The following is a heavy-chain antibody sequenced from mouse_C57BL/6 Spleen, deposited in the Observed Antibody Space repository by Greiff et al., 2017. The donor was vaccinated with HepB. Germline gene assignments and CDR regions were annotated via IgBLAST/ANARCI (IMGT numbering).Heavy chain of an antibody. V-gene: IGHV1-72*01. CDR2: IDPNSGGT. CDR3: ARELQDGYYVEFAY. D-gene: IGHD2-3*01. Sequence: VQLQQSGAELVKPGASVKLSCKASGYTFTSYWMHWVKQRPGRGLEWIGRIDPNSGGTKYNEKFKSKATLTVDKPSSTAYMQLSSLTSEDSAVYYCARELQDGYYVEFAYWGQGTLVTVSA. CDR1: GYTFTSYW. J-gene: IGHJ3*01.